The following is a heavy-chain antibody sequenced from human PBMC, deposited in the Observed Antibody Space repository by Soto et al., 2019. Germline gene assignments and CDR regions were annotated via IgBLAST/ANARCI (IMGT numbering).Heavy chain of an antibody. CDR1: GYTFTGYY. CDR3: ARDPRQQLSLGAFDI. Sequence: ASVKVSCKASGYTFTGYYMHWVRQSPGQGLEWMGWINPNSGGTNYAQKFQGRVTMTRDTSISTAYMELSRLRSDDTAVYYCARDPRQQLSLGAFDIWGQGTMVTASS. D-gene: IGHD6-13*01. V-gene: IGHV1-2*02. CDR2: INPNSGGT. J-gene: IGHJ3*02.